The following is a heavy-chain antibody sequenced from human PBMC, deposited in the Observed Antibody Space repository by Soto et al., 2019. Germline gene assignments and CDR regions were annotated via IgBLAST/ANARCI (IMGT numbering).Heavy chain of an antibody. J-gene: IGHJ4*02. CDR3: ARKHWVSGTEY. CDR1: GGSMTGYF. V-gene: IGHV4-4*07. CDR2: VYNSGNT. Sequence: QVQLQESGPGLVKPSETLSLTCTVSGGSMTGYFWSWIRQPAGKALEWIGHVYNSGNTDYNPSLASRITMAVDKSKRQFSLKVKSVTAADTDVYYCARKHWVSGTEYWGQGIMVTVYS. D-gene: IGHD6-19*01.